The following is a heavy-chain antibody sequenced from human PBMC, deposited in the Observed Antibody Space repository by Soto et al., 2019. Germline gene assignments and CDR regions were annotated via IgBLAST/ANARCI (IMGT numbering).Heavy chain of an antibody. CDR2: ISQNGDS. Sequence: SETLSLTCALSSYSFGSGYWAWLRQSPGKGLEWFGTISQNGDSDYNPSLKSRVTISVDTSKNQLSLKLASVTAADTAVYYCARENYAREFDHWGQGILVTVSS. V-gene: IGHV4-38-2*02. D-gene: IGHD3-16*01. CDR1: SYSFGSGY. J-gene: IGHJ4*02. CDR3: ARENYAREFDH.